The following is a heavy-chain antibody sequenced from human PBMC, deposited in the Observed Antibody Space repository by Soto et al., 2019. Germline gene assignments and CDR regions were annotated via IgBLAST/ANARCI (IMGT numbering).Heavy chain of an antibody. J-gene: IGHJ5*02. Sequence: SETLCLTCTVSGGSISSSSYYWGWIRQPPGKGLEWIGSIYYSGSTYYNPSLKSRVTISVDTSKNQFSLKLSSVTAADTAVYYCARHSSVSRYCSSTSCSPWFDPWGQGTLVTVSS. CDR2: IYYSGST. CDR3: ARHSSVSRYCSSTSCSPWFDP. D-gene: IGHD2-2*01. V-gene: IGHV4-39*01. CDR1: GGSISSSSYY.